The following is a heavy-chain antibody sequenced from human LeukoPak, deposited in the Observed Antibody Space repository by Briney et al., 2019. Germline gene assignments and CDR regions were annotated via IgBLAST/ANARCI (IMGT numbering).Heavy chain of an antibody. J-gene: IGHJ4*02. D-gene: IGHD3-3*01. Sequence: PSETLSLTCTVSGGSISGSHWSWIRQPPGKGLEWIGHVYYTGSTNYNPSLRSRVTMSVDTSKDQFSLKMSSVTAADTAVYYCARGISITALYYFDYWGQGTLVTVSS. CDR1: GGSISGSH. CDR3: ARGISITALYYFDY. CDR2: VYYTGST. V-gene: IGHV4-59*01.